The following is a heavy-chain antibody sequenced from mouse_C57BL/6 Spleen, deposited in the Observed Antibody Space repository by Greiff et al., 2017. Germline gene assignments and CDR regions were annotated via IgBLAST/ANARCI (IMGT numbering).Heavy chain of an antibody. CDR1: GYTFTDYY. V-gene: IGHV1-26*01. D-gene: IGHD1-1*01. Sequence: EVQLQQSGPELVKPGASVKISCKASGYTFTDYYMNWVKQSHGKSLEWIGDINPNNGGTSYNQKFKGKATLTVDKSSSTAYMELRSLTSEDSAVYYCARSYYYGSSYPHYYAMDYWGQGTPVTVSS. J-gene: IGHJ4*01. CDR3: ARSYYYGSSYPHYYAMDY. CDR2: INPNNGGT.